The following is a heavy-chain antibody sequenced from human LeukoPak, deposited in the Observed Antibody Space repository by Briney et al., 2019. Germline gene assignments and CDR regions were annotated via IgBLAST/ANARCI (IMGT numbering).Heavy chain of an antibody. Sequence: GRSLRLSCAGSGFSFSSYGRHWVGQAPGKGLEWVAVISYDGSNKYYADSVKGRFTISRDNSKNTLYLQMNSLRAEDTAVYYCAKDGEYYGDLNEPYYYYGMDVSGKGTTVTVSS. CDR2: ISYDGSNK. CDR1: GFSFSSYG. J-gene: IGHJ6*04. V-gene: IGHV3-30*18. CDR3: AKDGEYYGDLNEPYYYYGMDV. D-gene: IGHD4-17*01.